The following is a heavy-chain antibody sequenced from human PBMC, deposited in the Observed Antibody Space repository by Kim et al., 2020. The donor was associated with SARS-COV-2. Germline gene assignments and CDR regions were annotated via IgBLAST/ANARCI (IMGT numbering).Heavy chain of an antibody. J-gene: IGHJ4*02. CDR3: ARGDGLHRDTYYFDY. D-gene: IGHD2-21*02. Sequence: SETLSLTCSVSGGSISTYFWSWIRQPAGKGLEWIGRIYTSGNTNYNPSLNSRVTMSLDTSKNQFSLRLSSVTAADTAVYYCARGDGLHRDTYYFDYWGQGTLVTVSS. V-gene: IGHV4-4*07. CDR2: IYTSGNT. CDR1: GGSISTYF.